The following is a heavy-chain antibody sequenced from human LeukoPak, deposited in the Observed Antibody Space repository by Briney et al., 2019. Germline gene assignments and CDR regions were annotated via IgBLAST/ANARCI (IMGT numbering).Heavy chain of an antibody. CDR2: IYYSGST. V-gene: IGHV4-39*01. Sequence: SETLSLTCTVSGGSISSSSYYWGWIRQPPGKGLEWIGSIYYSGSTYYNPSLKSRVTISVDTSKNQFSLKLSSVTAADTAVYYCARNVNWNYVAYYYYGMDVWRQGTTVTVSS. CDR1: GGSISSSSYY. J-gene: IGHJ6*02. D-gene: IGHD1-7*01. CDR3: ARNVNWNYVAYYYYGMDV.